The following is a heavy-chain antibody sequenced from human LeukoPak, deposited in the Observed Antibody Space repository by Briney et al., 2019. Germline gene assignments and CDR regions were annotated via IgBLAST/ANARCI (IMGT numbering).Heavy chain of an antibody. D-gene: IGHD6-19*01. CDR1: GYTFTSYG. V-gene: IGHV1-18*01. J-gene: IGHJ5*02. CDR2: ISAYNGNT. Sequence: ASVKVSCKASGYTFTSYGISWVRQAPGQGLEWMGWISAYNGNTNYAQKLQGRVTAYMELRSLRSDDTAVYYCARAPAVAVAGTGRVRDWFDPWGQGTLVTVSA. CDR3: ARAPAVAVAGTGRVRDWFDP.